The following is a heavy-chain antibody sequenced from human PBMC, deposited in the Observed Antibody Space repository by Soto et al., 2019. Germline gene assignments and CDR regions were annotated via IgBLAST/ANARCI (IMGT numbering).Heavy chain of an antibody. CDR3: ARVEYYDYVWGSYRTRFYYYGMGV. Sequence: GGSLRLSCAASGFTFSSYWMGWVRQATGKGLEWVANIKQDGSEKYYVDSVKGRFTISRDNAKNSLYLQMNSLRAEDTAVYYCARVEYYDYVWGSYRTRFYYYGMGVWGQGTTVTVSS. CDR1: GFTFSSYW. CDR2: IKQDGSEK. J-gene: IGHJ6*02. D-gene: IGHD3-16*02. V-gene: IGHV3-7*01.